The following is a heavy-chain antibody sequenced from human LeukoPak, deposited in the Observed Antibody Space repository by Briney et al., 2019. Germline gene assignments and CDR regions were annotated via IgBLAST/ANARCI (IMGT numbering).Heavy chain of an antibody. CDR3: ARDNRSLGGHYYYYGWTS. Sequence: PSETLSLTCTVSGGSISSDYWSWIRQSPGKGLEWIAYMYYSGSTNYNPSLKSRVTISVDTSKNQFSLKLSSMTAADTAVYYCARDNRSLGGHYYYYGWTSGAKGPRSPSP. CDR1: GGSISSDY. D-gene: IGHD1-14*01. J-gene: IGHJ6*02. V-gene: IGHV4-59*01. CDR2: MYYSGST.